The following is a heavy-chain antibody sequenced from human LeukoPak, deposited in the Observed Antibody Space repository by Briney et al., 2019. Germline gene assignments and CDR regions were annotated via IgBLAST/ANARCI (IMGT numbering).Heavy chain of an antibody. CDR1: GYTFTGYY. CDR3: ARDLEMATINYYYYMDV. V-gene: IGHV1-2*02. J-gene: IGHJ6*03. CDR2: INPNSGGT. D-gene: IGHD5-24*01. Sequence: ASVKVSCKASGYTFTGYYIHWVRQAPGQGLEWMGWINPNSGGTNYAQKFQGRVTMTRDTSISTAYMELSRLRSDDTAVYYCARDLEMATINYYYYMDVWGKGTTVTVSS.